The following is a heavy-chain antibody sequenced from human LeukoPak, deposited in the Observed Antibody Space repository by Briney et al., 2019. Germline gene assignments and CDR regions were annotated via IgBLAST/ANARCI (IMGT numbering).Heavy chain of an antibody. Sequence: GGSLRLSCAASGFTFSNYALAWVRQAPGKGLEWVSTISGSGGSTYYADSVKGRFTISRDNSKNTLYLQMSSLRAEGAAVYYCAKGSHVDIVATTFDYWGQGTLVTVSS. J-gene: IGHJ4*02. CDR1: GFTFSNYA. D-gene: IGHD5-12*01. V-gene: IGHV3-23*01. CDR2: ISGSGGST. CDR3: AKGSHVDIVATTFDY.